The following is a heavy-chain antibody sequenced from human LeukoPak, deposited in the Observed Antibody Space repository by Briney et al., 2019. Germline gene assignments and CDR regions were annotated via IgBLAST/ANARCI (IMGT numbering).Heavy chain of an antibody. J-gene: IGHJ3*02. V-gene: IGHV4-38-2*01. CDR3: AVLFTIFGVVSSDAFDI. CDR1: GYFISSGYY. Sequence: SETLSLTCAVSGYFISSGYYWGWIRQPPGKGLEWIGRIYHSGSTYYNPSLKSRVTISVDTSKNQFSLKLSSVTAADTTVYYCAVLFTIFGVVSSDAFDIWGQGTMVTVSS. CDR2: IYHSGST. D-gene: IGHD3-3*01.